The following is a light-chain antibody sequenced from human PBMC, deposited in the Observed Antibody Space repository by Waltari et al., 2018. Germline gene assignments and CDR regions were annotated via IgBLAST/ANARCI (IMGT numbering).Light chain of an antibody. Sequence: EIVLTQSPGTLSLSPGERATLSCRASQSVSSSYLAWYQQKPGQAPRLLIYGASNRATGIPDRFSGSGSGADFTLTISRLEPEDFAVYYCQQNGNSPITFGQGTRLEI. V-gene: IGKV3-20*01. CDR2: GAS. CDR3: QQNGNSPIT. J-gene: IGKJ5*01. CDR1: QSVSSSY.